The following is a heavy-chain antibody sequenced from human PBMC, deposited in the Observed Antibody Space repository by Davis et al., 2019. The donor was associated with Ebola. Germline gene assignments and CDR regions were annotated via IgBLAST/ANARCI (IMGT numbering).Heavy chain of an antibody. D-gene: IGHD2-15*01. V-gene: IGHV4-30-2*02. CDR1: GDSISRGVYS. J-gene: IGHJ4*02. CDR3: ARTDRVCSGGVCYSGNDFDS. Sequence: SETLSLTCAVSGDSISRGVYSWSWIRQPPGKGLEWIGYIYDTLDDIGVSSYNPSLKSRVTMSVDTSKNQFSLKLTSVTAADTAVYYCARTDRVCSGGVCYSGNDFDSWGQGTLVTVSS. CDR2: IYDTLDDIGVS.